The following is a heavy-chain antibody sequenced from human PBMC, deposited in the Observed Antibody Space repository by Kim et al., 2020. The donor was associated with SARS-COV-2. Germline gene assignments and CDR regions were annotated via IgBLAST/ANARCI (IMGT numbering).Heavy chain of an antibody. D-gene: IGHD6-19*01. CDR1: GYTFTGYY. V-gene: IGHV1-2*06. CDR2: INPNSGGT. J-gene: IGHJ2*01. CDR3: AREVAARGYFDL. Sequence: ASVKVSCKASGYTFTGYYMHWVRQAPGQGLEWMGRINPNSGGTNYAQKFQGRVTMTRDTSISTAYMELSRVRSDDTAVYYCAREVAARGYFDLWGRGTLVTVSS.